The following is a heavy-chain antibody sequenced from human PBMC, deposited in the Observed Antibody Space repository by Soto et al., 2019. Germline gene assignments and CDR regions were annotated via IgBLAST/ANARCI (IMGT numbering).Heavy chain of an antibody. Sequence: GSLSLSCTVSGFSSGDFARSWFRQAPGKGLEWLGCIRSKAYGGTTEYSASVTVRFTISRDDSKNIAYLQMDSLKTEDTAVYSCTRRKEFCVRFYYYSMDVWGQGTTVTVSS. D-gene: IGHD3-3*01. CDR3: TRRKEFCVRFYYYSMDV. V-gene: IGHV3-49*03. CDR1: GFSSGDFA. J-gene: IGHJ6*02. CDR2: IRSKAYGGTT.